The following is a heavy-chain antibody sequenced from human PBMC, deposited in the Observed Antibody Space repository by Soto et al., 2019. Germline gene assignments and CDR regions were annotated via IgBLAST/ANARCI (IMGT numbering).Heavy chain of an antibody. J-gene: IGHJ5*02. CDR3: ARQLVGREYNWFDP. V-gene: IGHV4-61*08. CDR1: GGSISSGGYY. Sequence: PSETLSLTCTVSGGSISSGGYYWSWIRQHPGKGLEWIGYIYYSGSTNYNPSLKSRVTISVDTSKNQFSLKLSSVTAADTAVYYCARQLVGREYNWFDPWGQGTLVTVSS. CDR2: IYYSGST. D-gene: IGHD6-6*01.